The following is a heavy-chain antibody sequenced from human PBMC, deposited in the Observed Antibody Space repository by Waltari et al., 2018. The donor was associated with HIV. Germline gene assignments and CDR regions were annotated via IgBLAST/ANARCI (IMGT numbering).Heavy chain of an antibody. CDR3: AGRDY. V-gene: IGHV4-4*07. Sequence: QVQVQESGPGLVQPSATLSLPCTVSGAPISGYYWIWIRQSAGGGLEWIGRVYTSGTLNYNPSLKSRVTMSRDTSKNQFSLKLTSVTAADTATYYCAGRDYWGQGILVTVSS. CDR2: VYTSGTL. J-gene: IGHJ4*02. CDR1: GAPISGYY.